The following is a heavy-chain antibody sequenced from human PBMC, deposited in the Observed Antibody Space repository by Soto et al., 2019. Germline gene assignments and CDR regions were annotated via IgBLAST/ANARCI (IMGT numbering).Heavy chain of an antibody. CDR1: GGSVTSDEAY. V-gene: IGHV4-30-4*01. CDR2: ISNSGRT. D-gene: IGHD5-18*01. Sequence: SETLSLTCTVPGGSVTSDEAYWTGIRQSPGKGLEWIGYISNSGRTGYNPSLKTRLSMSVDRSKNQFTLRLTSVTAADTSVYFCATESGSTYGYFDHWGQGTQVTVSS. CDR3: ATESGSTYGYFDH. J-gene: IGHJ4*02.